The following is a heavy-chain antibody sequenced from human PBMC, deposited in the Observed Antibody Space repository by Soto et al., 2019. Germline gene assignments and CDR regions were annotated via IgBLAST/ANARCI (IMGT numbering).Heavy chain of an antibody. CDR1: GFTFDDYA. CDR2: ISWNSGSI. V-gene: IGHV3-9*01. J-gene: IGHJ6*03. Sequence: GGSLRLSCAASGFTFDDYAMHWVRQAPGKGLEWVSGISWNSGSIGYADSVKGRFTISRDNAKNSLYLQMNSLRAEDTALYYCAKEGPWDYGSGSYFYYYYMDVWGKGTTVTVSS. D-gene: IGHD3-10*01. CDR3: AKEGPWDYGSGSYFYYYYMDV.